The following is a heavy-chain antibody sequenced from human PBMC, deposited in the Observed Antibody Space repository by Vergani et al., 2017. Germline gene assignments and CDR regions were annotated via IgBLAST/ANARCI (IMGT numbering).Heavy chain of an antibody. CDR1: GGPISSYY. D-gene: IGHD6-13*01. Sequence: QVQLQESGPGLVKPSETLSLTCPVSGGPISSYYWSWIRQPPGKGLEWIGSIYYSGSTNYNPSLKSRVTISVDTSKNQFFRKQSSVTAADTAVYYCARMIAAAGTEYFDYWGQGTLVTVSS. CDR3: ARMIAAAGTEYFDY. J-gene: IGHJ4*02. CDR2: IYYSGST. V-gene: IGHV4-59*01.